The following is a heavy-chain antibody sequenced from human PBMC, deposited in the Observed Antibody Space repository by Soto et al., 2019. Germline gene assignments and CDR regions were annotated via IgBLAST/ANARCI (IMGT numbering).Heavy chain of an antibody. J-gene: IGHJ3*02. D-gene: IGHD6-19*01. V-gene: IGHV4-34*01. Sequence: QVQLQQWGAGLLKPSETLSLTCTVYGGSSSGYYWSWIRQPPGKGLEWIGEINHSGNTNYNPSLKSRVTISIDTSKNQFSLKLSYVTAADTAVYYCANPKRYTSGWYRDAFDIWGQGTMVTVSS. CDR2: INHSGNT. CDR1: GGSSSGYY. CDR3: ANPKRYTSGWYRDAFDI.